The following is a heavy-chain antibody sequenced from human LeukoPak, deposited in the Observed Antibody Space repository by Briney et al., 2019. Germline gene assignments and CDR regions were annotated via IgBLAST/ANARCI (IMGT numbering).Heavy chain of an antibody. V-gene: IGHV3-23*01. J-gene: IGHJ4*02. CDR2: FSGSGGST. D-gene: IGHD1-26*01. CDR1: GFTFSSYA. Sequence: GGSLRLSCAVSGFTFSSYAMSCVRQAPGKGLEWVSAFSGSGGSTYYADSVKGRFTISTDNSKNTLYLQMNSLRAEDTAVYYCAKASGSYYNGYYFDYWGQGTLVTVSS. CDR3: AKASGSYYNGYYFDY.